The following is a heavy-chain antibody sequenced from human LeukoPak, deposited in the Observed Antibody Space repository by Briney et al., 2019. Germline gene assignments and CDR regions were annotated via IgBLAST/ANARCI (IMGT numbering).Heavy chain of an antibody. Sequence: SETLSLTCAVSRYSISSGSYWGWIRQSPGKGLEWVGSIFHSGNSYYNPSLKSRLTMSVDTSKNQFSLKLTSVTAADTALYYCARVTYVDDMLYQYFDYWGQGILVTVSS. CDR1: RYSISSGSY. V-gene: IGHV4-38-2*01. CDR3: ARVTYVDDMLYQYFDY. CDR2: IFHSGNS. D-gene: IGHD4-17*01. J-gene: IGHJ4*02.